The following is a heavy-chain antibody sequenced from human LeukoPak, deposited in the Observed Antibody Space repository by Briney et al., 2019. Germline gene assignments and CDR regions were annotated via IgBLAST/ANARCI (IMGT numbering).Heavy chain of an antibody. Sequence: PSETLSLTCAVYGGSFSGYYWSWIRQPPGKGLEWIGEINHSGSTNYNPSLKSRVTISVDTSKNQFSLKLSSVTAADTAVYYCARGGIYCSSTSCRNWFDPWGQGTLVTVPS. V-gene: IGHV4-34*01. J-gene: IGHJ5*02. CDR3: ARGGIYCSSTSCRNWFDP. CDR2: INHSGST. CDR1: GGSFSGYY. D-gene: IGHD2-2*01.